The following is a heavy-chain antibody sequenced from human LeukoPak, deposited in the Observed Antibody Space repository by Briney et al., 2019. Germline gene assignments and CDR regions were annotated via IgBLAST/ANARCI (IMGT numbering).Heavy chain of an antibody. Sequence: GASVKVSCKASGYTFTGYYMHWVRQAPGQGLEWMGRIIPNSGGTNYAQKFQGRVTMTRDTSISTAYMELSRLRSDDTAVYYCARAVGRYYFDYWGQGTLVTVSS. CDR3: ARAVGRYYFDY. J-gene: IGHJ4*02. V-gene: IGHV1-2*06. CDR1: GYTFTGYY. CDR2: IIPNSGGT.